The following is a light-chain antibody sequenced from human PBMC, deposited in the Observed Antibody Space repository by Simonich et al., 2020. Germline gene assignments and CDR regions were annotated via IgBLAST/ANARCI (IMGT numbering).Light chain of an antibody. CDR1: QSLLLSNGYNY. J-gene: IGKJ1*01. CDR2: LGS. Sequence: DIVMTQSPLSLPVTPGETASISCRSSQSLLLSNGYNYLDWSMQKPGQSPQLRVYLGSNRASGVPERFSGSGSGTDFTLKISRVEAEDVGVYYCMQALQTPRTFGQGTKVEIK. V-gene: IGKV2-28*01. CDR3: MQALQTPRT.